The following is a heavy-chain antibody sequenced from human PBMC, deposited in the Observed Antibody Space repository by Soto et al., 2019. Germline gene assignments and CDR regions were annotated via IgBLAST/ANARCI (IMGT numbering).Heavy chain of an antibody. V-gene: IGHV1-69*13. J-gene: IGHJ4*02. CDR2: IIPIFGTA. D-gene: IGHD3-16*01. CDR3: ARGGDGYNLSFDY. CDR1: GGTFSSYA. Sequence: SVKVSCKASGGTFSSYAISWVRQAPGQGLEWMGGIIPIFGTANYAQKFQGRVTITADESTSTAYMELSSLRSEDTAVYYCARGGDGYNLSFDYWGQGTXVTVSS.